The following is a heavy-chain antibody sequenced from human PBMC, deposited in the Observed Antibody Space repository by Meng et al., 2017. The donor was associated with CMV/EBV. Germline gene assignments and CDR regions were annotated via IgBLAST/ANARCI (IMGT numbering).Heavy chain of an antibody. CDR2: INPNSGGT. V-gene: IGHV1-2*02. D-gene: IGHD4-11*01. J-gene: IGHJ6*02. Sequence: ASVKVSCKASGYTFTSYYMYWVRQAPGQGLEWMGLINPNSGGTNYAQKFQGRVTMTRDTSISTAYMELSRLRSGDTAVYYCASDYSNHQGNFYYCGMDVWGQGTTVTVSS. CDR1: GYTFTSYY. CDR3: ASDYSNHQGNFYYCGMDV.